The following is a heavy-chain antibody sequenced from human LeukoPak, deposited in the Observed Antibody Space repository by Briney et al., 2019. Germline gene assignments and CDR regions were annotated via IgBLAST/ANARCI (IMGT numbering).Heavy chain of an antibody. CDR1: GGSISSGNYY. V-gene: IGHV4-31*03. J-gene: IGHJ4*02. CDR3: ARYGGDSRCFDY. Sequence: PSETLSLTCTLSGGSISSGNYYWSWIRQHPGKGLEWIGFIYYSGSTYQNPSLRSRVTISVDTSKNQFSLKLSSVTAADTAVYYCARYGGDSRCFDYWGQGTLVAVSS. CDR2: IYYSGST. D-gene: IGHD4-23*01.